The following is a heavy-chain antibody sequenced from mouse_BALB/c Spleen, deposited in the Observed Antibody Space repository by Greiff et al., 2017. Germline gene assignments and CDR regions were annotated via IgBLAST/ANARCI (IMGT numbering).Heavy chain of an antibody. CDR2: ISDGGSYT. V-gene: IGHV5-4*02. CDR3: ARGHYYGSSYEWFAY. Sequence: EVQLVESGGGLVKPGGSLKLSCAASGFTFSDYYMYWVRQTPEKRLEWVATISDGGSYTYYPDSVKGRFTISRDNAKNNLYLQMSSLKSEDTAMYYCARGHYYGSSYEWFAYWGQGTLVTVSA. J-gene: IGHJ3*01. CDR1: GFTFSDYY. D-gene: IGHD1-1*01.